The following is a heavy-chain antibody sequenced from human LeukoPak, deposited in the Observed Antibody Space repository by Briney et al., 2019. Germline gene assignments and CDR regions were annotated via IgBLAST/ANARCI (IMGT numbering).Heavy chain of an antibody. Sequence: PGGSLRLSCAVSGITLSNYGMSCVRQAPGKGLEWVAGISDSGGSTNYADSVKGRFTISRDNPRNTLYLQMNSLRAEDTAVYFCAKRGIVIRAVIIVGFHKEAYYFDYWGQGALVTVSS. V-gene: IGHV3-23*01. D-gene: IGHD3-10*01. CDR2: ISDSGGST. J-gene: IGHJ4*02. CDR3: AKRGIVIRAVIIVGFHKEAYYFDY. CDR1: GITLSNYG.